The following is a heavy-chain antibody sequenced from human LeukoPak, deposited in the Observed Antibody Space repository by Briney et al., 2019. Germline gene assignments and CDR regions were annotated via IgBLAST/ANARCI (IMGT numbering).Heavy chain of an antibody. D-gene: IGHD5-18*01. Sequence: PGGSLRLSCAAYGFTFSSYSMNWVRQAPGKGLEWVSYISSSSTIYYADSVKGRFTISRDNSKNTLYLQMNSLRAEDTAVYYCAKSRDWRAMVDYWGQGTLVTVSS. V-gene: IGHV3-48*01. CDR2: ISSSSTI. J-gene: IGHJ4*02. CDR1: GFTFSSYS. CDR3: AKSRDWRAMVDY.